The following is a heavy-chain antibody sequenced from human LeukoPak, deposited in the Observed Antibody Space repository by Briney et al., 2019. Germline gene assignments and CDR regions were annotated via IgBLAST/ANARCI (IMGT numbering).Heavy chain of an antibody. CDR3: ARGDYDILTGYYYYFDY. Sequence: PSETLSLTCTVSGGSISSYYWSWIRQPPEKGLEWIGYIYYSGSTYYNPSLKSRVTISVDTSKNQFSLKLSSVTAADTAVYYCARGDYDILTGYYYYFDYWGQGTLVTVSS. J-gene: IGHJ4*02. CDR2: IYYSGST. D-gene: IGHD3-9*01. CDR1: GGSISSYY. V-gene: IGHV4-59*08.